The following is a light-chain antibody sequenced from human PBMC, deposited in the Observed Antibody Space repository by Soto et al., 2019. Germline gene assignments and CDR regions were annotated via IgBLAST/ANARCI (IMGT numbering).Light chain of an antibody. Sequence: EIVLTQSPATLSLSPGERATLSCRASQSVSSYLAWYQQKPGQAPRLLIYDASNRATGIPARFSGSGSGTDFTLTSSSLEPEDFPVYYYQQRSTWPLTFGGGTKVEIK. V-gene: IGKV3-11*01. CDR1: QSVSSY. CDR3: QQRSTWPLT. CDR2: DAS. J-gene: IGKJ4*01.